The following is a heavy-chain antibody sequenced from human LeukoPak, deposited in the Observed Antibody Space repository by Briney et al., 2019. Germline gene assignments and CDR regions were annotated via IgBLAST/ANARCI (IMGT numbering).Heavy chain of an antibody. J-gene: IGHJ6*03. D-gene: IGHD5-18*01. CDR1: GGSISSYY. CDR2: IYYSGST. CDR3: TRTTEGGYSYGYFYYYYMDV. Sequence: SETLSLTCTVSGGSISSYYWSWIRQPPGKGLEWIGYIYYSGSTNYKSSLKSRVTISVDTSKNQFSLKLSSVTAADTAVYYCTRTTEGGYSYGYFYYYYMDVWGKGTTVTISS. V-gene: IGHV4-59*01.